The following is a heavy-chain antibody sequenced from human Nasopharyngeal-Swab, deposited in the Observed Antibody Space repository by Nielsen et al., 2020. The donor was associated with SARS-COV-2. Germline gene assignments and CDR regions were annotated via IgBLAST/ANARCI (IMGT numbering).Heavy chain of an antibody. CDR3: ARIGCSSTSCYSFDY. V-gene: IGHV4-39*07. J-gene: IGHJ4*02. D-gene: IGHD2-2*01. CDR2: IYYSGST. CDR1: GGSISSSSYY. Sequence: SETLSLTCTVSGGSISSSSYYWGWIRQPPGKGLEWIGSIYYSGSTNYNPSLKSRVTISVDTSKNQFSLKLSSVTAADTAVYYCARIGCSSTSCYSFDYWGQGTLVTVSS.